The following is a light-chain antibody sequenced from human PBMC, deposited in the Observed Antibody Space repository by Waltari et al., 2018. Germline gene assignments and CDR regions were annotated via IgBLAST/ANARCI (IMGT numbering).Light chain of an antibody. CDR3: QKYVNLPAT. J-gene: IGKJ1*01. CDR1: QSVGKY. CDR2: GAS. V-gene: IGKV3-20*01. Sequence: EIVLTQSPGTLSLSPGERATLSCRASQSVGKYLARYQQKPGQAPRLLICGASNRATGIPGRFSGSGSGTDFSLTISRLEPEDFAVYYCQKYVNLPATFGQGTKVEIK.